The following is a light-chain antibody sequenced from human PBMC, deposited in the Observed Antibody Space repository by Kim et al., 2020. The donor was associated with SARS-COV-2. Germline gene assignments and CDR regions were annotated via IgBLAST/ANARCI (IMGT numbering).Light chain of an antibody. J-gene: IGKJ2*01. V-gene: IGKV3-20*01. Sequence: LAPGESATPSCRANQSVSSSYLAWYQQKPGQAPRLLIYGASSRATGIPDRFSGSGSGTDFTLTISRLEPEDFAVYYCQHYGSSLYTFGQGTKLEI. CDR2: GAS. CDR3: QHYGSSLYT. CDR1: QSVSSSY.